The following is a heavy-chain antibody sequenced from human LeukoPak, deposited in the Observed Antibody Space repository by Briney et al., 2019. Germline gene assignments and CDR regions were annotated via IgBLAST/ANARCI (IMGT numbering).Heavy chain of an antibody. CDR3: ARGKSPIGVVITWFSFWFDP. CDR2: INPNSGGT. CDR1: GYTFTGYY. J-gene: IGHJ5*02. Sequence: GASVKVSCKASGYTFTGYYMHWVRQAPGQGLEWMGWINPNSGGTNYAQKFQGRVTMTRDTSISTAYMELSRLRSDDTAVYYCARGKSPIGVVITWFSFWFDPWGQGTLVTVSS. V-gene: IGHV1-2*02. D-gene: IGHD3-3*01.